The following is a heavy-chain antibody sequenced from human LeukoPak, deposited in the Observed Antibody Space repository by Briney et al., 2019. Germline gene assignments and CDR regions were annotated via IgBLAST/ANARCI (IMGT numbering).Heavy chain of an antibody. CDR1: GFTFSSYS. V-gene: IGHV3-48*01. D-gene: IGHD4-17*01. Sequence: GGSLRLSCAASGFTFSSYSMNWVRQAPGQGLEWIAYISATGSAIFYSDSVKGRFAISRDNAKNSLYLQMNSLRAEDTAVYYCAKDASTVTVNWFDLWGQGTLVTVSS. J-gene: IGHJ5*02. CDR3: AKDASTVTVNWFDL. CDR2: ISATGSAI.